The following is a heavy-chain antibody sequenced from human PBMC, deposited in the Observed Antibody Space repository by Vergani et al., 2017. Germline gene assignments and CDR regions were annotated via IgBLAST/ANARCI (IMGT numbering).Heavy chain of an antibody. CDR3: AKADPRNSGYDYLYYDHAMDV. J-gene: IGHJ6*02. CDR1: GFTFNHYA. V-gene: IGHV3-23*01. CDR2: MSGSGGST. D-gene: IGHD5-12*01. Sequence: EVQLLESGGDLVQPGGSLRLSCAASGFTFNHYAMNWVRQAPGKGLEWVSGMSGSGGSTYYAGSVKGRFTISRDSSKNTLYLQINSLSAGYTAVYYCAKADPRNSGYDYLYYDHAMDVWGQGTTVTVSS.